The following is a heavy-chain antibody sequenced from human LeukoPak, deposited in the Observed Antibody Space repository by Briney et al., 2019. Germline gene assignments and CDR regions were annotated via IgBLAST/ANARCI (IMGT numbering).Heavy chain of an antibody. CDR2: ISGSGGST. CDR1: GFTFSSYA. V-gene: IGHV3-23*01. J-gene: IGHJ3*02. Sequence: GGSLRLSCAASGFTFSSYAMSWVRQTQGKGLEGVSAISGSGGSTYYADSVKGRFTISRDTSKNTLYLQMNSLRAEDTAVYYCAKVFRRWELANAFDIWGQGTMVTVSS. CDR3: AKVFRRWELANAFDI. D-gene: IGHD1-26*01.